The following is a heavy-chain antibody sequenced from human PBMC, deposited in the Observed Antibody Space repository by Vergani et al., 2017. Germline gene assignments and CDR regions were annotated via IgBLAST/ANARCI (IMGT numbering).Heavy chain of an antibody. D-gene: IGHD3-3*01. CDR3: AREWAIFGVVMGDYGMDV. V-gene: IGHV1-46*03. Sequence: QVQLVQSGAEVKKPGASVKVSCKASGYTFTSYYMHWVRQAPGQGLEWMGIINPSGGSTSYAQKLQGRVTMTRDTSTSTVYMELSSLRSEDTAVYYCAREWAIFGVVMGDYGMDVWGQGTTVTVSS. J-gene: IGHJ6*02. CDR1: GYTFTSYY. CDR2: INPSGGST.